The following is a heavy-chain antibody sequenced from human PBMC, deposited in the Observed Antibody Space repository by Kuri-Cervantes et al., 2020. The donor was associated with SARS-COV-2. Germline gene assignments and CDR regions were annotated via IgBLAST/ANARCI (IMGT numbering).Heavy chain of an antibody. Sequence: GSLRLSCTVSGGSISSSSYYWGWIRQPPGKGLEWIGSIYYSGSTYYNPSVKSRVTISVDTSKNQFSLKLSSVTAADTAVYYCARQMMSSITIFGVVITRNWFDPWGQGTLVTDSS. CDR2: IYYSGST. D-gene: IGHD3-3*01. V-gene: IGHV4-39*01. CDR1: GGSISSSSYY. CDR3: ARQMMSSITIFGVVITRNWFDP. J-gene: IGHJ5*02.